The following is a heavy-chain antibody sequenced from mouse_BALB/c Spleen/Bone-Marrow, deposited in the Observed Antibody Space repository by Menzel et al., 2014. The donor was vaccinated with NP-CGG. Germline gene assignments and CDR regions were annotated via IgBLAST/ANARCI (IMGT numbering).Heavy chain of an antibody. CDR2: IWAGGTT. J-gene: IGHJ2*01. CDR3: ARSTTTDYFDY. V-gene: IGHV2-9*02. Sequence: VMLVESGPGLVAPSQSLSITCTVSGFSLTSYGVHWVRQPPGKGLEWLGVIWAGGTTNYNSVLMSRLSISKDNSKSQVFLKMNSMQTDDTAMYYCARSTTTDYFDYWGQGTTLTVSS. CDR1: GFSLTSYG. D-gene: IGHD1-1*01.